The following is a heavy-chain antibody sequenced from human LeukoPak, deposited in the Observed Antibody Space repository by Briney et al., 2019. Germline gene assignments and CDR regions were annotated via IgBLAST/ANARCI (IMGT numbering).Heavy chain of an antibody. CDR3: ARVRYYDSSGYKYYFDY. CDR2: ISGSSSYI. V-gene: IGHV3-21*01. D-gene: IGHD3-22*01. Sequence: GGSLRLSCAASGFTFSSYSMNWVRQAPGKGLEWVSSISGSSSYIYYADSVKGRFTISRDNAKNSLYLQMNSLRAEDTAVYYCARVRYYDSSGYKYYFDYWGQGTLVTVSS. J-gene: IGHJ4*02. CDR1: GFTFSSYS.